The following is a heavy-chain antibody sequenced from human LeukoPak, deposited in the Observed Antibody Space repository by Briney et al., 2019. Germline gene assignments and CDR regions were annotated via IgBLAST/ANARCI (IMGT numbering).Heavy chain of an antibody. D-gene: IGHD2-21*01. Sequence: GGSLRLSCAASGFTFSTYGMVWVRQAPGKGLEWVSYVSSSSNTIQYADSVKGRFTISRDNTKNSLYLQMNSLRAEDTAVYYCAREYVAFDYWGQGALVTVSS. CDR2: VSSSSNTI. V-gene: IGHV3-48*01. CDR3: AREYVAFDY. CDR1: GFTFSTYG. J-gene: IGHJ4*02.